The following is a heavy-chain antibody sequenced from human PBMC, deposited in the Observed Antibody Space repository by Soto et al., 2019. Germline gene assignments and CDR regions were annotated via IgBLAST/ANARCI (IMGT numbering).Heavy chain of an antibody. J-gene: IGHJ6*02. CDR3: ARNPSWIQLIYGMDV. CDR1: GFTFSSYA. CDR2: ISYDGSNK. D-gene: IGHD5-18*01. Sequence: QVQLVESGGGVVQPGRSLRLSCAASGFTFSSYAMHWVRQAPGKGLEWVAVISYDGSNKYYADSVKGRFTISRDNSKNTLYLQMNSLRAEDTAVYYCARNPSWIQLIYGMDVWGQGTTVTVSS. V-gene: IGHV3-30-3*01.